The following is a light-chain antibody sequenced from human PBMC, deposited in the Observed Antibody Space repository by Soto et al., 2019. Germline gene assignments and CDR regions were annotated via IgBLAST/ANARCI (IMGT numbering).Light chain of an antibody. Sequence: EIVMTQSPATLSVSPGERATLSCRASQSVSGNLAWYQQKPGQAPRLLIYGASTRATGIPARFSGSGSGTEFTLTISSLQSEDFGVYFCQQYNDWPSLTFGGGTKVEIK. CDR2: GAS. CDR3: QQYNDWPSLT. V-gene: IGKV3-15*01. J-gene: IGKJ4*01. CDR1: QSVSGN.